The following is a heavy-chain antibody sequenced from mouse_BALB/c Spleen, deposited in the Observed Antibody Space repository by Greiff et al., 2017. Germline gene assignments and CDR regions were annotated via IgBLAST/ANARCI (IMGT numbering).Heavy chain of an antibody. J-gene: IGHJ3*01. V-gene: IGHV2-9-2*01. CDR2: IWTGGGT. CDR3: VRGGVYYGYDFFAY. CDR1: GFSLTSYD. Sequence: QVQLQQSGPGLVAPSQSLSITCTVSGFSLTSYDISWIRQPPGKGLEWLGVIWTGGGTNYNSAFMSRLSISKDNSKSQVFLKMNSLQTDDTAIYYCVRGGVYYGYDFFAYWGQGTLVTVSA. D-gene: IGHD1-2*01.